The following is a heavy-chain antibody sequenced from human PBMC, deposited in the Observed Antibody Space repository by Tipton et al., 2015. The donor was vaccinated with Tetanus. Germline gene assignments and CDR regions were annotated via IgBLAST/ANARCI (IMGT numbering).Heavy chain of an antibody. Sequence: CAAPGFTFSTYVMRSVRQAPGKGLEWVSAITGRAASTYFADSVKGRFTISRDNSKNTLYLQMNGLRAEDTAVYYCAREGIFYDSSGYHRGAFDVWGQGTMVAVSS. CDR2: ITGRAAST. V-gene: IGHV3-23*01. J-gene: IGHJ3*01. CDR3: AREGIFYDSSGYHRGAFDV. D-gene: IGHD3-22*01. CDR1: GFTFSTYV.